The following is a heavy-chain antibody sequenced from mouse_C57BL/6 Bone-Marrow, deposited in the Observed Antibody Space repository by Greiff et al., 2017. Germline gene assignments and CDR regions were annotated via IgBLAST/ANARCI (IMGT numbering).Heavy chain of an antibody. CDR2: IDPETGGT. V-gene: IGHV1-15*01. CDR1: GYTFPDYE. D-gene: IGHD2-10*02. J-gene: IGHJ2*01. CDR3: TRSYGNFDY. Sequence: QVQLQQSGAELVRPGASVTLSCKASGYTFPDYEMHWVKQTPVHGLEWIGAIDPETGGTAYNQKFKGKAILTADKSSSTAYMELRSLTSEDSAVYYCTRSYGNFDYWGQGTTLTVSS.